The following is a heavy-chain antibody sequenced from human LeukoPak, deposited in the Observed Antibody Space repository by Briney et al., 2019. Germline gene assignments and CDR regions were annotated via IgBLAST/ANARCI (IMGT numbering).Heavy chain of an antibody. CDR2: IFTSGHT. V-gene: IGHV4-61*02. D-gene: IGHD3-22*01. J-gene: IGHJ2*01. CDR3: ARAEEGHVNGYSAFWYFDL. Sequence: SETLSLTCTVSGGSISSGSHSWSWIRQPAGKGLQWIGRIFTSGHTDYNPSLKSRVTISVATSKNQFSLKMTSVTAADTAVYYCARAEEGHVNGYSAFWYFDLWGRGTLVTVSS. CDR1: GGSISSGSHS.